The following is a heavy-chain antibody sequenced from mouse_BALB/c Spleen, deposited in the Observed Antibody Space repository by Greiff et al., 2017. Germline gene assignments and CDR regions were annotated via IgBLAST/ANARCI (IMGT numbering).Heavy chain of an antibody. V-gene: IGHV5-6*01. CDR3: ARPPITTVVATPFAY. Sequence: DVHLVESGGDLVKPGGSLKLSCAASGFTFSSYGMSWVRQTPDKRLEWVATISSGGSYTYYPDSVKGRFTISRDNAKNTLYLQMSSLKSEDTAMYYCARPPITTVVATPFAYWGQGTLVTVSA. J-gene: IGHJ3*01. CDR2: ISSGGSYT. D-gene: IGHD1-1*01. CDR1: GFTFSSYG.